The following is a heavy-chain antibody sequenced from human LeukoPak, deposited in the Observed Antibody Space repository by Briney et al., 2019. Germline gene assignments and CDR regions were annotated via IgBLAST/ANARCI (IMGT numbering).Heavy chain of an antibody. D-gene: IGHD2-2*01. CDR1: GFTFSSYA. J-gene: IGHJ4*02. CDR2: ISYDGSNK. V-gene: IGHV3-30-3*01. CDR3: AKDPRNIVVVPAAIS. Sequence: GGSLRLSCAASGFTFSSYAMHWVRQAPGKGLEWVAVISYDGSNKYYADSVKGRFTISRDNSKNTLYLQMNSLRAEDTAVYYCAKDPRNIVVVPAAISWGQGTLVTVSS.